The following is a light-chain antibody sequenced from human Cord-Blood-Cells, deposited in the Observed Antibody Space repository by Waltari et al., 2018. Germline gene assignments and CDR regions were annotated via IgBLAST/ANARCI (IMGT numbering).Light chain of an antibody. CDR2: RNN. J-gene: IGLJ3*02. CDR3: AAWDDSLSGWV. CDR1: SSNIGSNY. Sequence: QSVLTQPPSASGTHGQRVTISCSGSSSNIGSNYVYWYQQLPGTAPKLLIYRNNQRPSGFPVRFSGSETGASASLAISGLRSEDEADYYCAAWDDSLSGWVFGGGTKLTVL. V-gene: IGLV1-47*01.